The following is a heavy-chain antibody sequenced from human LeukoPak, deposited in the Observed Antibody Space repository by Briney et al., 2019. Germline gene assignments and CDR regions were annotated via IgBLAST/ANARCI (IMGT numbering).Heavy chain of an antibody. CDR3: ARELLWFGELHDAFDI. J-gene: IGHJ3*02. Sequence: SETLSLTCAVYGGSFSGYYWSWIRQPPGKGLEWIGEINHSGSTNYNPSLKSRVTISVDTSKNQFSLKLSSVTAADTAVYYCARELLWFGELHDAFDIWGQGTMATVSS. CDR1: GGSFSGYY. D-gene: IGHD3-10*01. V-gene: IGHV4-34*01. CDR2: INHSGST.